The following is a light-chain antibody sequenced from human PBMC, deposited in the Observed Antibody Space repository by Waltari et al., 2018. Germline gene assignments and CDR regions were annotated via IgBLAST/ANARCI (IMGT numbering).Light chain of an antibody. CDR1: SLRSYY. CDR2: GKN. Sequence: SSELTQDPAVSVALGQTVRITCQGDSLRSYYASWYQQKPGQAPVLVIYGKNNRPSGIPVRFSGSSSGNTASLTITGAQAEDEADYYCNSRDSSGNHQVFGTGTKVTVL. V-gene: IGLV3-19*01. J-gene: IGLJ1*01. CDR3: NSRDSSGNHQV.